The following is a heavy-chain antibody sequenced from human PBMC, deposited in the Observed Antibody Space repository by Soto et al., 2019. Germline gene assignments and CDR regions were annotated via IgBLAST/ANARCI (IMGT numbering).Heavy chain of an antibody. CDR2: IYTSGST. CDR1: GGSISSYY. Sequence: LSLTCTVSGGSISSYYWSWIRQPAGKGLEWIGRIYTSGSTNYNPSLKSRVTMSVDTSKNQFSLKLSSVTAADTAVYYCAREIVVPAATDYYYYGMDVWGQGTTVTVSS. D-gene: IGHD2-2*01. CDR3: AREIVVPAATDYYYYGMDV. V-gene: IGHV4-4*07. J-gene: IGHJ6*02.